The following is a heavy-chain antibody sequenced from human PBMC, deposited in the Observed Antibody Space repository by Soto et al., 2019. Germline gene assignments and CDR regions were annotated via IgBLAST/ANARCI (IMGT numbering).Heavy chain of an antibody. J-gene: IGHJ4*02. D-gene: IGHD3-16*01. CDR3: ARDRVMLTFGGASEEWGIAS. V-gene: IGHV4-31*03. CDR1: GDSITSGVHY. CDR2: IFYSGPT. Sequence: SETLSLTCTVSGDSITSGVHYWSWIRQLPGKGLEWIGYIFYSGPTYHNPSLKSRVAISVDTSKNQFSLKLNSVTAADTAVYYCARDRVMLTFGGASEEWGIASRGPGTLVTVSS.